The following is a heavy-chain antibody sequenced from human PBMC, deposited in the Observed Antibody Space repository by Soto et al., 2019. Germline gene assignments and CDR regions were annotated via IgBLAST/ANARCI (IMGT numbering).Heavy chain of an antibody. J-gene: IGHJ3*02. Sequence: QVQLQQWGAGLLKPSETLSLTCAVYGGSFSGYYWSWIRQPPGKGLEWIGEINHSGSTNYNPSLKSRVTISVDTSKNQFSLKLSSVTAADTAVYYCARFFWATMGLRLTGNDAFDIWGQGTMVTVSS. CDR2: INHSGST. V-gene: IGHV4-34*01. CDR1: GGSFSGYY. CDR3: ARFFWATMGLRLTGNDAFDI. D-gene: IGHD5-12*01.